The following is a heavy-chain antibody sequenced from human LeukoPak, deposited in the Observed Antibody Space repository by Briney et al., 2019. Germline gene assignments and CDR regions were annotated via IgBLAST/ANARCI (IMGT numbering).Heavy chain of an antibody. D-gene: IGHD3-3*01. J-gene: IGHJ4*02. V-gene: IGHV3-49*04. Sequence: GGSLRLSCTASGFTFGDYAMSWVRQAPGKGLEWVGFIRSKAYGGTTEYAASVKGRFTISRDDSKSIAYLQMNSLKTEDTAVYYCTRLRFLEPTFDYWGQGTLVTVSS. CDR2: IRSKAYGGTT. CDR3: TRLRFLEPTFDY. CDR1: GFTFGDYA.